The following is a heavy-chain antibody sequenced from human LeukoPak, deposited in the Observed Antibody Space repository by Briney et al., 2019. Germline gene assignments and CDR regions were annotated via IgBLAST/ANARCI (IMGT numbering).Heavy chain of an antibody. CDR1: GVSVSTKY. CDR2: LYSGGST. Sequence: PGGSLTLSCATSGVSVSTKYLSWVRQAPGKGLEWVSVLYSGGSTYYADSLKSRVTISRDNSQNPVYLKMNTVSAEDTALYYCARDAGNGYGRTFLDYWGQGTLVTVS. J-gene: IGHJ4*02. CDR3: ARDAGNGYGRTFLDY. V-gene: IGHV3-53*05. D-gene: IGHD5-18*01.